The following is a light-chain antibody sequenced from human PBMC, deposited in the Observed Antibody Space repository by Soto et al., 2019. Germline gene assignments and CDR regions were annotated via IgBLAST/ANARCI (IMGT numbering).Light chain of an antibody. CDR1: SSNIGAGYD. CDR2: ANS. V-gene: IGLV1-40*01. CDR3: QSYDSSLSAL. Sequence: QSVLTQPPSVSGAPGQRVTISCTGSSSNIGAGYDVHWYQQLPGTAPKLLFYANSNRPAGVHDRFSGSRSGTSAPLAITGLQADEEAYYYCQSYDSSLSALFGGGTKLTVL. J-gene: IGLJ2*01.